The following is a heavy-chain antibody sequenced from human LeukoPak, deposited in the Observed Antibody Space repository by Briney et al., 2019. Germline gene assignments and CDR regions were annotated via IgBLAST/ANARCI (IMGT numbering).Heavy chain of an antibody. J-gene: IGHJ4*02. D-gene: IGHD1-26*01. CDR2: IYYSGST. CDR3: AREYQGWELGGGDY. CDR1: GGSISSSSYY. V-gene: IGHV4-39*07. Sequence: SETLSLTCTVSGGSISSSSYYWGWIRQPPGKGLEWIGSIYYSGSTYYNPSLKSRVTISVDTSKNQFSLKLSSVTAADTAVYYCAREYQGWELGGGDYWGQGTLVTVSS.